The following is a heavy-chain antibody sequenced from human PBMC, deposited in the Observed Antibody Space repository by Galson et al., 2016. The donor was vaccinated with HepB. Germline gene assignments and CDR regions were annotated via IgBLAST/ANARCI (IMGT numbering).Heavy chain of an antibody. Sequence: PALVKPTQTLMLTCTFSGFSLTTRGVGVGWIRQPPGKALEWLALIYWDDDKRFSPSLKSRLTVTKDTSKNQVVLKMTNMDPVDTATYYCARTRRSGSSYSSNWFDPWGQGTLVTGSS. CDR2: IYWDDDK. CDR1: GFSLTTRGVG. J-gene: IGHJ5*02. CDR3: ARTRRSGSSYSSNWFDP. V-gene: IGHV2-5*02. D-gene: IGHD4-11*01.